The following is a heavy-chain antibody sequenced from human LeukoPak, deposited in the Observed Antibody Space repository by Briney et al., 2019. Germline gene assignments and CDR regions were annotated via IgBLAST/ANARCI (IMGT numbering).Heavy chain of an antibody. CDR3: ARQAGYGMYYFDY. V-gene: IGHV4-59*08. D-gene: IGHD5-18*01. Sequence: SETLSLTCTVSGGSISSYYWSWIRQPPGKGLEWIGYIYYSGSTNYNPPLKSRVTISVDTSKNQFSLKLSSVTAADTAVYYCARQAGYGMYYFDYWGQGTLVTVSS. J-gene: IGHJ4*02. CDR1: GGSISSYY. CDR2: IYYSGST.